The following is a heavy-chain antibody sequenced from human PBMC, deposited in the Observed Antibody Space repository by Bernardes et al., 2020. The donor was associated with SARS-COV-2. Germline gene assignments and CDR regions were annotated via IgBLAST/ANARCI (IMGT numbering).Heavy chain of an antibody. CDR3: AYSTPRASDYWGL. CDR1: GFTFSNYW. D-gene: IGHD3-16*01. CDR2: IDKDGATT. J-gene: IGHJ4*02. Sequence: GGSLRLSCAASGFTFSNYWMHWVRQAPGKGLVWVSGIDKDGATTKYADSVKGRFAISRDNAKKTVVLQMGGLSAEDTAVYFCAYSTPRASDYWGLWGQGTQVVVSS. V-gene: IGHV3-74*01.